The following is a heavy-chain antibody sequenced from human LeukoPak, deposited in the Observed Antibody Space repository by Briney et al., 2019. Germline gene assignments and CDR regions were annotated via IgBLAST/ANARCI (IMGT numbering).Heavy chain of an antibody. V-gene: IGHV1-2*02. CDR1: GYTFTGYY. CDR3: ARWLLRYAELADAFDI. Sequence: ASVKVSCKASGYTFTGYYMHWVRQAPGQGLEWMGWINPNSGGTNYAQKFQGRVTMTRDTSISTAYMELSRLRSDDTAVYYCARWLLRYAELADAFDIWGQGTMVTVSS. CDR2: INPNSGGT. D-gene: IGHD3-9*01. J-gene: IGHJ3*02.